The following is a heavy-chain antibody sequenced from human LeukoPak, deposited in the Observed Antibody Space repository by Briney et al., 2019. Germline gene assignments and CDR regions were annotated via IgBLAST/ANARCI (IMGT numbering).Heavy chain of an antibody. CDR1: GFTFSSYA. CDR3: ARGLRGYYDSSGMSDY. D-gene: IGHD3-22*01. J-gene: IGHJ4*02. CDR2: ISSSGSTI. V-gene: IGHV3-48*04. Sequence: GGSLRLSCAASGFTFSSYAMSWVRQAPGKGLEWVSYISSSGSTIYYADSVKGRFTISRDNARNSLYLQMNSLRAEDTAVYYCARGLRGYYDSSGMSDYWGQGTLVTVSS.